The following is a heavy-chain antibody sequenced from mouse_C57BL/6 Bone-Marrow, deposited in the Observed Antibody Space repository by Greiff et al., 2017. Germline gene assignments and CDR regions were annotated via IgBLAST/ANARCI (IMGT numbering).Heavy chain of an antibody. CDR3: ARNWDY. J-gene: IGHJ2*01. D-gene: IGHD4-1*01. CDR1: GYTFTSYW. CDR2: IDPSDSYT. V-gene: IGHV1-69*01. Sequence: QVQLQQPGAELVMPGASVKLSCKASGYTFTSYWMNWVKQRPGQGLEWIGGIDPSDSYTNYNQKFKGKSTLTVDKSSSTAYMQLSSLTSEDSAVYYCARNWDYWGQGTTLTVSS.